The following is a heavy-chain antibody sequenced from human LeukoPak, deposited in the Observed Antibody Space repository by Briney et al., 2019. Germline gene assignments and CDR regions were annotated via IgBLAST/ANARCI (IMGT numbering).Heavy chain of an antibody. D-gene: IGHD4/OR15-4a*01. CDR1: GGSFSGYY. CDR2: INHSGST. V-gene: IGHV4-34*01. J-gene: IGHJ4*02. CDR3: ARGKLTTGRHDY. Sequence: SETLSLTCAVYGGSFSGYYWSWIRQPPGKGLEWIGEINHSGSTNYNPSLKSRVTISVDTSKNQFSLKLSSVTAADTAVYYCARGKLTTGRHDYWGQGTLVTVSS.